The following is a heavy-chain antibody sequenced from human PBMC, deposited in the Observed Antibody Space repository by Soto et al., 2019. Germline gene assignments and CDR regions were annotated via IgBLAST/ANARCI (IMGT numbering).Heavy chain of an antibody. D-gene: IGHD2-15*01. V-gene: IGHV1-69*13. Sequence: ASVKVSCKASGGTFSSYAISWVRQAPGQGLEWMGGIIPIFGTANYAQKFQGRVTITADESTSTAYMELSSLRSEDTAVYYCAGVRGSGGAYYYYGMDVWGQGTTVTVSS. CDR3: AGVRGSGGAYYYYGMDV. J-gene: IGHJ6*02. CDR1: GGTFSSYA. CDR2: IIPIFGTA.